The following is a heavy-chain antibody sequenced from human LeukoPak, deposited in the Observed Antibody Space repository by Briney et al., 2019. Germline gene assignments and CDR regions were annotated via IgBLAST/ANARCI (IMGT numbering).Heavy chain of an antibody. CDR1: GYTFTSYY. D-gene: IGHD3-10*01. CDR3: AREYVLLWFGRYYYYYMDV. J-gene: IGHJ6*03. CDR2: INPSGGST. Sequence: GASVKVSCKASGYTFTSYYMHWVRQAPGQGLEWMGIINPSGGSTSYAQKFQGRVTMTRDMSTSTVYMELSSLRSEDTAVYYCAREYVLLWFGRYYYYYMDVWGKGTTVTVSS. V-gene: IGHV1-46*01.